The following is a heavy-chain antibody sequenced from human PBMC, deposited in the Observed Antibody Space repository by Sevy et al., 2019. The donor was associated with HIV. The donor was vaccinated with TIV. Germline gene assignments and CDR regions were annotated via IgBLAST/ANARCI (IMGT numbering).Heavy chain of an antibody. CDR2: MNPNSGNT. D-gene: IGHD3-3*01. J-gene: IGHJ6*02. CDR1: GYTFTSYD. V-gene: IGHV1-8*01. CDR3: ARGGTKDIKKYYDFWSGSAGYYGMDV. Sequence: ASVKVSCKASGYTFTSYDINWVRQATGQGLEWMGWMNPNSGNTGYAQKFQGRVTMTRNTSISTAYMELSSLRSEDTAVYYCARGGTKDIKKYYDFWSGSAGYYGMDVWGQWTTVTVSS.